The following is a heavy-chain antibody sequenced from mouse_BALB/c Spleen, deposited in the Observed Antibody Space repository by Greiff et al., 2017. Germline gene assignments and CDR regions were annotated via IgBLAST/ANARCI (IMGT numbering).Heavy chain of an antibody. CDR1: GFSLSTSGMG. V-gene: IGHV8-12*01. Sequence: QVQLKESGPGILQPSQTLSLTCSFSGFSLSTSGMGVSWIRQPSGKGLEWLAHIYWDDDKRYNPSLKSRLTISKDTSSNQVFLKITSVDTADTATYYCARMDGYSNYAMDYWGQGTSVTVSS. CDR2: IYWDDDK. J-gene: IGHJ4*01. D-gene: IGHD2-3*01. CDR3: ARMDGYSNYAMDY.